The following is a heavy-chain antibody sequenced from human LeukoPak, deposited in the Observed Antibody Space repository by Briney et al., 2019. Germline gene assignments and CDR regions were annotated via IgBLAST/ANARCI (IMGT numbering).Heavy chain of an antibody. V-gene: IGHV3-23*01. CDR2: ISDSGGTT. CDR1: GFTFSNYA. CDR3: AKLARGYCSSAACPNWFDP. Sequence: GGSLRLSCAASGFTFSNYAMSWVRHTPGEGLEWVSAISDSGGTTYYADSVKGRFTISRDNSKNTLYLQMNSLRGEDTAMYHCAKLARGYCSSAACPNWFDPWGQGTLVTVSS. D-gene: IGHD2-2*01. J-gene: IGHJ5*02.